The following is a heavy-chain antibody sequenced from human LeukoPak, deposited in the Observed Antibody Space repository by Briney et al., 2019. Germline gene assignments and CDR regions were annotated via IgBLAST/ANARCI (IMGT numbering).Heavy chain of an antibody. Sequence: GGSLRLSCAASGFTFDDYAMHWVRQAPGKGLEWVSGISWNSGSIGYADSVKGRFTISRDNAKNSLYLQMNSPRAEDTALYYCAKVSSSWTQINYFDYWGQGTLVTVSS. J-gene: IGHJ4*02. D-gene: IGHD6-13*01. CDR2: ISWNSGSI. CDR3: AKVSSSWTQINYFDY. CDR1: GFTFDDYA. V-gene: IGHV3-9*01.